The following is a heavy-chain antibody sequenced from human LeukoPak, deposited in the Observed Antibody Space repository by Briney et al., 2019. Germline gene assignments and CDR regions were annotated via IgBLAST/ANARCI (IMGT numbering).Heavy chain of an antibody. Sequence: PSQTLSLTCTVSGGSVSSGDYYCSWIRQHPGKGLEWIGYIYYSGSTYYNPSLKSRVTISVDTSKNQFSLKLSSVTAADTAVYYCARTGTGYLTFDYWGQGTLVTVSS. V-gene: IGHV4-31*03. J-gene: IGHJ4*02. D-gene: IGHD3/OR15-3a*01. CDR3: ARTGTGYLTFDY. CDR1: GGSVSSGDYY. CDR2: IYYSGST.